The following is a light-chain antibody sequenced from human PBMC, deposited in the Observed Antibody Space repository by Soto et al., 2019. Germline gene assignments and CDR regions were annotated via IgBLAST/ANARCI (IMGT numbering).Light chain of an antibody. V-gene: IGKV2-30*01. CDR1: QSPVATDGNAY. CDR3: MQGTDWPYT. J-gene: IGKJ2*01. Sequence: DIVMTQSPLSLPVTLGQPASISCRSSQSPVATDGNAYLNWFQQRPGQSPRRLIYKVSIRDSGVPDRFSGSGSGTEFTLKISLVEVEDVGVYFCMQGTDWPYTFGQGTKLEI. CDR2: KVS.